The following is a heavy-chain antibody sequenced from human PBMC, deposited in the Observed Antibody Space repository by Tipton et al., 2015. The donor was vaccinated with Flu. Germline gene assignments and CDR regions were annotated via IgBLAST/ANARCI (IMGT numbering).Heavy chain of an antibody. Sequence: TLSLTCTVSGGSIINSPYYWGWIRQPPGKGLEWIGNIHSNGGTYYSPSLKSRVTISVDTSKNQFSLKLNSMTAADTALYYCARPALTGTIDHWGQGTQVTVSS. CDR3: ARPALTGTIDH. CDR1: GGSIINSPYY. V-gene: IGHV4-39*01. J-gene: IGHJ4*02. CDR2: IHSNGGT. D-gene: IGHD1-7*01.